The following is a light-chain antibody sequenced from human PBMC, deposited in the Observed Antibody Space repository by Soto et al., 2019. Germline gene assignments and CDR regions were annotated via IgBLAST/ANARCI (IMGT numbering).Light chain of an antibody. CDR3: QVWDSSSDLMV. V-gene: IGLV3-21*04. CDR2: YDS. CDR1: NIGSKS. Sequence: SYELTQPPSVSVAPGKTARITCGGNNIGSKSVHWYQQKPGQAPVLVIYYDSDRPSGIPERFSGSNSGNTATLTISRVEAGDEADYYCQVWDSSSDLMVFGGGIKLTVL. J-gene: IGLJ2*01.